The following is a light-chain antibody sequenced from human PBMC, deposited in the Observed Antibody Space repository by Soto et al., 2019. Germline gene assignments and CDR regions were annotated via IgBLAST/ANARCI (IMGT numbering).Light chain of an antibody. J-gene: IGKJ1*01. Sequence: IVLTQSSGTLSLSPGERATLSCRASQSVSSSYLAWYQQKPGQAPRLLIYGASSRATGIPDRFSGSGSGTDFTLTISRLETEDFAVYYCQQYGSSPWTFGQGTKVDIK. CDR2: GAS. CDR1: QSVSSSY. CDR3: QQYGSSPWT. V-gene: IGKV3-20*01.